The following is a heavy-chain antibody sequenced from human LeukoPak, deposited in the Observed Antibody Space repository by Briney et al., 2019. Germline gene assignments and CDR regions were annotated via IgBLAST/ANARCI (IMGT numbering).Heavy chain of an antibody. CDR1: GFTFSSYA. Sequence: GGSLRLSCAASGFTFSSYAMSWVRQAPGKGLEWVSAISGSGGSTYYADSVKGRFTISRDNSKNTLYLQMNSLRAEDTAVYYCAKVLLYYYGPGGPFDYWGQGTLVTVSS. D-gene: IGHD3-10*01. J-gene: IGHJ4*02. CDR3: AKVLLYYYGPGGPFDY. V-gene: IGHV3-23*01. CDR2: ISGSGGST.